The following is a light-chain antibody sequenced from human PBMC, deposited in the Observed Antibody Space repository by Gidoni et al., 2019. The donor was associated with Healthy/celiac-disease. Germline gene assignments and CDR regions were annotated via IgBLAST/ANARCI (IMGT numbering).Light chain of an antibody. V-gene: IGKV1-5*03. CDR1: QSISSW. Sequence: DIQMTQSPSTLSASVGDRVTITCRASQSISSWLAWYQQKPGKAPKLLIYKASSLESGVPSRCSGSGSGKEFTLTISSLQPDDFATYYCQQYNSYSGFGQGTKVEIK. CDR3: QQYNSYSG. CDR2: KAS. J-gene: IGKJ1*01.